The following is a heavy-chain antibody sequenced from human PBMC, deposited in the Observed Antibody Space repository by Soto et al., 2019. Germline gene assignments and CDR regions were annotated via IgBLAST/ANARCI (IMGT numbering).Heavy chain of an antibody. D-gene: IGHD6-13*01. J-gene: IGHJ4*02. CDR1: GDSVSSNSAA. V-gene: IGHV6-1*01. Sequence: SQTLSLTCAISGDSVSSNSAAWNWIRQSPSRGLEWLGRTYYRSKWYNDYAVSVKSRITINPDTSKNQFSLQLNSVTPEDTAVYYCARDLGGGSYSSSWYYFDYWGPGTLVTVSS. CDR3: ARDLGGGSYSSSWYYFDY. CDR2: TYYRSKWYN.